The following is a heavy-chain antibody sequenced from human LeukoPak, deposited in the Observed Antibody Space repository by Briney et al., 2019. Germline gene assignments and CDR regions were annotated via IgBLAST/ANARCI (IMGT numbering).Heavy chain of an antibody. D-gene: IGHD3-3*01. CDR2: INPSGGST. J-gene: IGHJ4*02. CDR1: GYTFTSYY. Sequence: ASVKVSCRASGYTFTSYYMHWVRQAPGQGLEWMGIINPSGGSTSYAQKFQGRVTISVDTSKSQFSLKMSSVTAADTAVYYCARGGYYMFDYWGQGILVTVSS. V-gene: IGHV1-46*01. CDR3: ARGGYYMFDY.